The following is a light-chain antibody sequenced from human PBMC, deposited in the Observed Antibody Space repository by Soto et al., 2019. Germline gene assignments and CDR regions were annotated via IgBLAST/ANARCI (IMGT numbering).Light chain of an antibody. CDR2: GNN. Sequence: QSVLTQSPSLSGAPGQRVTISCTGSSSNIGAGYDVHWYQQLPGTAPKLLIYGNNNRPSGVPDRISGSKSGTSASLAITGLQAEDEADYYCQSYDSSLRGWVFGGGTKVTVL. J-gene: IGLJ3*02. V-gene: IGLV1-40*01. CDR3: QSYDSSLRGWV. CDR1: SSNIGAGYD.